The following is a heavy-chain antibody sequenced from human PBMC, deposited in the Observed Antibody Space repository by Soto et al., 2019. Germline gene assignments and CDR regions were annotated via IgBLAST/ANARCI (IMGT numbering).Heavy chain of an antibody. CDR2: VNAGNGNT. J-gene: IGHJ6*03. CDR1: GYTFTNYA. Sequence: ASVKVSCKASGYTFTNYAVHWVRQAPGQRLEWMGWVNAGNGNTRYSQKFQGRVTITRDTSARTAYMELSSLRSEDTAVYYCARGHLAVVPVASWYFYMDVWGKGTTVTVSS. D-gene: IGHD2-2*01. CDR3: ARGHLAVVPVASWYFYMDV. V-gene: IGHV1-3*01.